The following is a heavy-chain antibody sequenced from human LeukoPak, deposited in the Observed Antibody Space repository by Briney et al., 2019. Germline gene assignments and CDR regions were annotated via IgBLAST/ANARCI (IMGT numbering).Heavy chain of an antibody. J-gene: IGHJ4*02. D-gene: IGHD3-3*01. CDR3: ASIREWPTFDY. Sequence: PSETLSLTCAVYGGSFSGYYWSWIRQPPGKGLEWIGEINHSGSTNYNPSLKSRVTISVDTSKNQFSLKLSSVTAADTAVYYCASIREWPTFDYWGQGTPVTVSS. CDR2: INHSGST. CDR1: GGSFSGYY. V-gene: IGHV4-34*01.